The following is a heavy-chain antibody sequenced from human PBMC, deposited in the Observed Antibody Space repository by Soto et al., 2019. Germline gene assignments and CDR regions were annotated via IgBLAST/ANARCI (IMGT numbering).Heavy chain of an antibody. CDR2: IGTAGDT. J-gene: IGHJ3*02. D-gene: IGHD6-19*01. Sequence: GGSLRLSCAASGFTFSSYDMHWVRQATGKCLEWVSAIGTAGDTYYPGSVKGRFTISRENAKNSLYLQMNSLRAEDTALYYCARDSIAVAGDDAFDIWGQGTMVTVSS. V-gene: IGHV3-13*01. CDR1: GFTFSSYD. CDR3: ARDSIAVAGDDAFDI.